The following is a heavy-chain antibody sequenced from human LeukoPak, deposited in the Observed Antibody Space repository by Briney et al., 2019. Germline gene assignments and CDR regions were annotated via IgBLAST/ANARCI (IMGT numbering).Heavy chain of an antibody. D-gene: IGHD3-16*01. CDR3: AKGWGYFDY. CDR1: GFTFSSYA. Sequence: PGRSLRLSCAASGFTFSSYAMHWVRQAPGKGLEWVAFIRYDGSNKYYADSVKGRFTISRDNAKNTLYLQMNSLRAEDTAVYYCAKGWGYFDYWGQGTLVTVSS. CDR2: IRYDGSNK. V-gene: IGHV3-30*02. J-gene: IGHJ4*02.